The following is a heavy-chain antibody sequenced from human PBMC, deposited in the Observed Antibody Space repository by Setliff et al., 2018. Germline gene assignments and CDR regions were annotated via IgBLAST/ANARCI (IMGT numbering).Heavy chain of an antibody. V-gene: IGHV4-61*09. Sequence: SETLSLTCSVSGASIGSGGYFWIWIRQPAGKGLEWIGHISPGGSTNYNPSLRSRVTISVDTSKNQFSLRLKSVTAADTAVYYCARGNSRSSVWYVVPHFDYWGQGTLVTVSS. CDR1: GASIGSGGYF. J-gene: IGHJ4*02. CDR2: ISPGGST. D-gene: IGHD6-19*01. CDR3: ARGNSRSSVWYVVPHFDY.